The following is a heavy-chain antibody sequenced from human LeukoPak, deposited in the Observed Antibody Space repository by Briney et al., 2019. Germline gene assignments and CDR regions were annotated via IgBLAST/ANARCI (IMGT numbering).Heavy chain of an antibody. CDR3: ARESYGSGHCAAFGI. V-gene: IGHV3-30*03. Sequence: GGSLRLSCAASGFTFSSYGMHWVRQAPGKGLEWVAVISYDGSNKYYADSVKGRFTISRDNSKNTLYLQMNSLRVEDTAVYYCARESYGSGHCAAFGIWGQGTLVTVSS. CDR1: GFTFSSYG. D-gene: IGHD3-16*01. CDR2: ISYDGSNK. J-gene: IGHJ3*02.